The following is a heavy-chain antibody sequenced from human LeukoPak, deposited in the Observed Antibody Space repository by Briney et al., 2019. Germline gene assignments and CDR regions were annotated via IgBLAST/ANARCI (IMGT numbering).Heavy chain of an antibody. CDR1: GYTFTSYD. V-gene: IGHV1-8*03. J-gene: IGHJ3*02. Sequence: GASVKVSCKASGYTFTSYDINWVRQATGQGPEWMGWMNPNSGNTGYAQKFQGRVTITRNTSISTAYMELSSLRSEDTAVYYCARDRVLVVAPNDAFDIWGQGTMVTVSS. D-gene: IGHD5-12*01. CDR2: MNPNSGNT. CDR3: ARDRVLVVAPNDAFDI.